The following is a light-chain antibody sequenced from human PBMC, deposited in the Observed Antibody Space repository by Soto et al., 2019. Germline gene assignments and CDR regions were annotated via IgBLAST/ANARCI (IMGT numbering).Light chain of an antibody. CDR3: QQYSKWPIT. CDR1: QSVNSN. J-gene: IGKJ5*01. V-gene: IGKV3-15*01. CDR2: GIS. Sequence: VMKQSPEILSVSPGESATLSCRASQSVNSNYLAWYQQHPGQPPRLLIYGISTRATGIPARFSGSGSGTEFSLTISSLQSEDFAVYYCQQYSKWPITFAQGTRLEIK.